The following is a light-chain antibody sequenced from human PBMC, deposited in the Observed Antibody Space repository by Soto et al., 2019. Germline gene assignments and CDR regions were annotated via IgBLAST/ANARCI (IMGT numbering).Light chain of an antibody. CDR2: EVS. CDR3: SSYTSSSKV. Sequence: QSALTQPASVSGSPGQSITISCTGTSSDVGGYNYVSWYQQHPGKAPKLMIYEVSNRPSGVSNRFSGSKSGNTAYLTISGLQAEEEADYYCSSYTSSSKVFGGGTKLTVL. V-gene: IGLV2-14*01. CDR1: SSDVGGYNY. J-gene: IGLJ2*01.